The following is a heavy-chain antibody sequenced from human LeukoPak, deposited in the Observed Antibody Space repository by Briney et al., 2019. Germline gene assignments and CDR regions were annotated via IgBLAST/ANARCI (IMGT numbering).Heavy chain of an antibody. CDR1: GASISNYY. J-gene: IGHJ4*02. D-gene: IGHD7-27*01. Sequence: SETLSLTCTVSGASISNYYWSWIRQPAGKGLEWIGSIIFNPSLKSRITMSVDTSKNQFSLRLSSVTAADTAVYYCAGATWGSGYFDYWGQGTLVTVSS. V-gene: IGHV4-4*07. CDR2: I. CDR3: AGATWGSGYFDY.